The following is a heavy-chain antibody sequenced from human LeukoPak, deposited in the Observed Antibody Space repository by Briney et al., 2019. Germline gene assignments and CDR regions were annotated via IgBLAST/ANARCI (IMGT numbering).Heavy chain of an antibody. V-gene: IGHV1-8*01. CDR3: VRVKGSGGWAKLFEF. D-gene: IGHD3-10*01. CDR1: GYTFTTYD. Sequence: ASVRVSCKTSGYTFTTYDINWVRQATGEGLEWMGWMNPYSTNTAYAQKFQGRVSMTRDTSTSTAYLELSGLRYEDTAVYYCVRVKGSGGWAKLFEFWGQGTLVAVSS. CDR2: MNPYSTNT. J-gene: IGHJ4*02.